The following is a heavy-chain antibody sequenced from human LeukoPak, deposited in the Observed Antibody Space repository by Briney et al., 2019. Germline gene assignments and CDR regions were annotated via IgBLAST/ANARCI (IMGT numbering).Heavy chain of an antibody. J-gene: IGHJ4*02. CDR3: ARHTPHYDFWSGYYSGYFDS. CDR2: IYYSGST. Sequence: PSETLSLTCTVSGGSISPYYWSWIRQPPGKGLEWIGYIYYSGSTNYNPSLKSRVIISVDTSKNQFSLKLSSVTAADTDVYYCARHTPHYDFWSGYYSGYFDSWGQGTLVTVSS. CDR1: GGSISPYY. D-gene: IGHD3-3*01. V-gene: IGHV4-59*08.